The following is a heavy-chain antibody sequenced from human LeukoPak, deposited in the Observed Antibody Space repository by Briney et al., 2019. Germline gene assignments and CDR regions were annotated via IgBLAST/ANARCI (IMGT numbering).Heavy chain of an antibody. J-gene: IGHJ3*02. CDR3: ARGTHIPASDAFDI. CDR2: ISSSSSYI. D-gene: IGHD2-2*02. Sequence: PGGSLRLSCAASGFTFSSYSMNWVRQAPGKGLEWVSSISSSSSYIYYADSVKGRFTISRDNAKNSLYLQMNSLRAEDTAVYYCARGTHIPASDAFDIWGQGTMVTVSS. CDR1: GFTFSSYS. V-gene: IGHV3-21*01.